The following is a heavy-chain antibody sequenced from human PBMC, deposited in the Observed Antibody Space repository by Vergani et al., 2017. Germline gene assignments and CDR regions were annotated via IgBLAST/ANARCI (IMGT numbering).Heavy chain of an antibody. CDR3: ARSIAARIYYFAY. CDR2: ISGSGGST. J-gene: IGHJ4*02. Sequence: EVQLLESGGGLVQPGGSLRLSCAASGFTFSSYAMSWVRQAPGKGLDWVSAISGSGGSTYYADSVKGRFTISRDNAKNSLYLQMNSLRAEDTAVYYCARSIAARIYYFAYWGQGTLVTVSS. V-gene: IGHV3-23*01. CDR1: GFTFSSYA. D-gene: IGHD6-6*01.